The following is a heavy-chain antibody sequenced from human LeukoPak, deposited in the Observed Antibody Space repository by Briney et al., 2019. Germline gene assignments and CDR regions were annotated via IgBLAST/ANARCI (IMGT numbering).Heavy chain of an antibody. CDR2: MHYSGST. CDR1: GGSISGYY. CDR3: ARHSASSNRYFAFDV. V-gene: IGHV4-59*08. D-gene: IGHD6-13*01. Sequence: SETLSLTCTVSGGSISGYYWSWIRQPPGKGLEWIGYMHYSGSTKNDPSLKSRATISVDTSKKQFSLKLSSVTAADTALYYCARHSASSNRYFAFDVWGQGTTVTVSS. J-gene: IGHJ3*01.